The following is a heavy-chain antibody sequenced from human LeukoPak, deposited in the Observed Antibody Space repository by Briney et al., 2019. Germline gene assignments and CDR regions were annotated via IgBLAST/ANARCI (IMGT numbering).Heavy chain of an antibody. J-gene: IGHJ4*02. Sequence: PSETLSLTCTVSGGSVSSGVYYWNWVRQPPGRGLEWIGQIYYTGSSRYSPSLKSRVTISEDTSRNQFSLKVRSVTAADTAVYYCARELLGVTTDYFDYWGQGTLVTVSS. CDR1: GGSVSSGVYY. D-gene: IGHD4-17*01. V-gene: IGHV4-61*08. CDR2: IYYTGSS. CDR3: ARELLGVTTDYFDY.